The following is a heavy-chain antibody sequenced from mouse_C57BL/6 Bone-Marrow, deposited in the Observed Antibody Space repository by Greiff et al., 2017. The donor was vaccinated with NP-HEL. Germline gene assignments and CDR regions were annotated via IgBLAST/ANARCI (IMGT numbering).Heavy chain of an antibody. J-gene: IGHJ3*01. V-gene: IGHV1-69*01. Sequence: QVQLQQPGAELVMPGASVKLSCKASGYTFTSYWMHWVKQRPGQGLEWIGEIDPSDSYTNYNQKFKGKSTLTVDKSSSTAYMQLSSLTSEDSAVYYCARSRSSGPFAYWGQGTLVTVSA. CDR2: IDPSDSYT. D-gene: IGHD3-2*02. CDR1: GYTFTSYW. CDR3: ARSRSSGPFAY.